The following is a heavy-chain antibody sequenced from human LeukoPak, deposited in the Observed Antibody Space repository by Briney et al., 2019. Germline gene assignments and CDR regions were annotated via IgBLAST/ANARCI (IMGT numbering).Heavy chain of an antibody. CDR2: ISSSSSYT. D-gene: IGHD6-19*01. V-gene: IGHV3-11*03. J-gene: IGHJ6*02. CDR3: ARSVAGDLYYYYYGMDV. CDR1: GFTFSDYH. Sequence: GGSLRLSCAASGFTFSDYHMSWIRQAPGKGLEWVSYISSSSSYTNYADSVKGRFTISRDNAKNSLYLQMNSLRAEDTAVYYCARSVAGDLYYYYYGMDVWGQGTTVTVSS.